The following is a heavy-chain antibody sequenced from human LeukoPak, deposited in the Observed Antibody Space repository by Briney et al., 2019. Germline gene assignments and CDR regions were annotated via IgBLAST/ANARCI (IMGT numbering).Heavy chain of an antibody. J-gene: IGHJ4*02. V-gene: IGHV3-23*01. Sequence: GGSLRLSCAASGFTFSSSAMSWVRQAPGKGLEGVSSISGSGSGGSTYYADSVKGRFTISRDNSKNTLYLQTNSLMAEDTAVYYCAKSGYNRFDYGGQGTRVTVSA. CDR1: GFTFSSSA. CDR3: AKSGYNRFDY. CDR2: ISGSGSGGST. D-gene: IGHD5-24*01.